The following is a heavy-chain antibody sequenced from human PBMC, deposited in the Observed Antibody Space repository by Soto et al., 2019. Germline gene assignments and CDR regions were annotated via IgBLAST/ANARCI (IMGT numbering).Heavy chain of an antibody. Sequence: SETLSLTCTVSGGSISSYYWSWIRQPPGKGLEWIGYIYYSGSTNYNPSLKSRVTISVDTSKNQFSLKLSSVTAADTAVYYCARHIHTRAYGDYSKYYYYYYYMDVWGKGTTVTVSS. D-gene: IGHD4-17*01. CDR2: IYYSGST. CDR1: GGSISSYY. J-gene: IGHJ6*03. V-gene: IGHV4-59*08. CDR3: ARHIHTRAYGDYSKYYYYYYYMDV.